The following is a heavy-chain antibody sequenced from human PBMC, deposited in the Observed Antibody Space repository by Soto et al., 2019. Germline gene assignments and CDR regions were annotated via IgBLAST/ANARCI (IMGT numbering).Heavy chain of an antibody. J-gene: IGHJ4*02. D-gene: IGHD2-15*01. V-gene: IGHV3-23*01. CDR1: GFTFNIYA. CDR2: ISGSGGST. Sequence: GGSLRLSCAASGFTFNIYAMSWVRQAPGKGLEWVSAISGSGGSTYYADSVKGRFTISRENSKNTLYLQMNSLRAEDAAVYYCAKDLVGSNADYYDYWGQGTLVTVSS. CDR3: AKDLVGSNADYYDY.